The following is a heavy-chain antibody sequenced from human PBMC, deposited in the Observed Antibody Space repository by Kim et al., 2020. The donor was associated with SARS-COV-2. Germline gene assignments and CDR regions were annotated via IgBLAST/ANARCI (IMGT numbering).Heavy chain of an antibody. D-gene: IGHD3-10*01. CDR1: GGSISSYY. V-gene: IGHV4-59*01. Sequence: SETLSLTCTVSGGSISSYYWSWIRQPPGKGLEWIGYVYYSGSTNYNPSLKSRVTISVETSKNQFSLKLSSVTAADTAVYYCARDQLWFGELLSHPRGGYYGMDVWGQGTTVTVSS. CDR3: ARDQLWFGELLSHPRGGYYGMDV. CDR2: VYYSGST. J-gene: IGHJ6*02.